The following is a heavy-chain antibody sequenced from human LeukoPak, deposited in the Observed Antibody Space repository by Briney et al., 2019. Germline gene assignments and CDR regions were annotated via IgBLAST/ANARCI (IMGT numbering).Heavy chain of an antibody. V-gene: IGHV4-59*12. CDR3: ARGGGCTGGDCYSDWFDP. J-gene: IGHJ5*02. Sequence: PSETLSLTGTVSAGHISSYYWSWIRQPPGKGLEWIGYVYYSARTDYNPSLQSRVSISVDKLKSQFSLKLSSVTAADTGVYFCARGGGCTGGDCYSDWFDPWGPGILVTVSS. D-gene: IGHD2-21*02. CDR2: VYYSART. CDR1: AGHISSYY.